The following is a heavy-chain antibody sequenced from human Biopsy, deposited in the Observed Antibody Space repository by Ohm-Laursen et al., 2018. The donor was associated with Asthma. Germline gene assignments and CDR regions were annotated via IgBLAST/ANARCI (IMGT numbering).Heavy chain of an antibody. Sequence: PSQTLSLTCTISGFSMDTNSYFWGWIRQPPGKGLEWIGGVFYTGTTYYNPSLESRVTMSVDTSKSQFFLEVNSVTAPDTAVYYCARHPNNGDYSYWYFDLWGRGTLVTVSS. CDR3: ARHPNNGDYSYWYFDL. J-gene: IGHJ2*01. D-gene: IGHD4-17*01. CDR2: VFYTGTT. V-gene: IGHV4-39*01. CDR1: GFSMDTNSYF.